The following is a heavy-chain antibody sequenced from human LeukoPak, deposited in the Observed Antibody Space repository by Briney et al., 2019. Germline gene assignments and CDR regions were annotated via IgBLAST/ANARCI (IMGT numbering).Heavy chain of an antibody. CDR1: GYTFTDYY. V-gene: IGHV1-2*02. Sequence: ASVKVSCKASGYTFTDYYMYWVRQAPGQGLEWMGWINPNSGGTNYAQKFQGRVTMTRNTSISTAYMELSRLRSDDTAVYYCAATHSTYYDFWSGRGDYWGQGTLVTVSS. CDR3: AATHSTYYDFWSGRGDY. D-gene: IGHD3-3*01. J-gene: IGHJ4*02. CDR2: INPNSGGT.